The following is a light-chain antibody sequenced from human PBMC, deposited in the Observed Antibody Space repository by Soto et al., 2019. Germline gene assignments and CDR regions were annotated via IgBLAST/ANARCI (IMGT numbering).Light chain of an antibody. J-gene: IGLJ2*01. CDR1: TGAVTSGYY. CDR2: STS. CDR3: LLYYGGAVV. Sequence: QAVVTQEPSLTVSPGGTVTLTCASSTGAVTSGYYPNWFQQKPGQAPRALIYSTSNNHSWTPARFSCSLLGGKAALTLSGVQPEDEAEYYCLLYYGGAVVFGGGTKLTVL. V-gene: IGLV7-43*01.